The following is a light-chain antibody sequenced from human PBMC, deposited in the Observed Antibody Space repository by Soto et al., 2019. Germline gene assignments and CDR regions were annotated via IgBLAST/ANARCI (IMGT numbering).Light chain of an antibody. CDR3: GTWDSSLSAHVV. Sequence: QSVLTQPPSVSAAPGQKVTISCSGSSSNIGNNYVSWYQQLPGTAPKLLIYDNNKRPSGIPDRFSGSKSGTSATLGITGLQTGDEADHYCGTWDSSLSAHVVFGGGTKLAVL. J-gene: IGLJ2*01. CDR2: DNN. V-gene: IGLV1-51*01. CDR1: SSNIGNNY.